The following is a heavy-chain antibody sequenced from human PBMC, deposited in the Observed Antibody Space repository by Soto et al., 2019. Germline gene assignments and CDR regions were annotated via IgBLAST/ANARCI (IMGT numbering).Heavy chain of an antibody. CDR1: GLSLSTSGVG. D-gene: IGHD3-10*01. V-gene: IGHV2-5*02. CDR2: IYWDDDK. Sequence: SGPKLVNATQTLTLTCTFSGLSLSTSGVGVGWIRQPPGKALEWLALIYWDDDKRYSPSLKSRLTITKDTSKNQVVLTMTNMDPVDTATYSCEHSADYYGSADYWGQGTLVPVSS. J-gene: IGHJ4*02. CDR3: EHSADYYGSADY.